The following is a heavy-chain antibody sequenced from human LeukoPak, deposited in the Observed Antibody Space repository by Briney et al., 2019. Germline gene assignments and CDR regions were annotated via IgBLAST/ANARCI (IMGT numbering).Heavy chain of an antibody. CDR3: ARGSAAGGY. J-gene: IGHJ4*02. V-gene: IGHV3-7*04. D-gene: IGHD6-13*01. Sequence: PGGSLRLSCAASGFRFSDYWMNWVRQAPGKGLEWVATIDQDGGQTYYADSVKGRFTISRDNARDSVYLQINSLRVEDTALYYCARGSAAGGYWGQGTLVTVST. CDR2: IDQDGGQT. CDR1: GFRFSDYW.